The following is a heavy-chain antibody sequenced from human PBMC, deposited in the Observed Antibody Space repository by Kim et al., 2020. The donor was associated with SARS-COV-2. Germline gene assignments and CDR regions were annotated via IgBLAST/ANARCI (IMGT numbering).Heavy chain of an antibody. J-gene: IGHJ6*02. CDR3: AREAAPGYYDFWSGYSYYYGMDV. Sequence: GGSLRLSCAASGFTFSSYWMHWVRQAPGKGLVWVSRINSDGSSTSYADSVKGRFTISRDNAKNTLYLQMNSLRAEDTAVYYCAREAAPGYYDFWSGYSYYYGMDVWGQGTTVTVSS. V-gene: IGHV3-74*01. D-gene: IGHD3-3*01. CDR2: INSDGSST. CDR1: GFTFSSYW.